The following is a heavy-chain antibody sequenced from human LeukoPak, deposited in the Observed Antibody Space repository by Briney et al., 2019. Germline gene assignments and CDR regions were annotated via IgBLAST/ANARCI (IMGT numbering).Heavy chain of an antibody. CDR2: IKQDGSEK. D-gene: IGHD3-3*01. Sequence: GGSLRLSCAASGFTFSSYWMSWVRQAPGKGLEWVANIKQDGSEKYYVDSVKGRFTISRDNAKNSLYLQMNSLRAEDTAVYYCARLRGLRGIWEYYFDYWGQGTLVTVSS. CDR1: GFTFSSYW. J-gene: IGHJ4*02. CDR3: ARLRGLRGIWEYYFDY. V-gene: IGHV3-7*01.